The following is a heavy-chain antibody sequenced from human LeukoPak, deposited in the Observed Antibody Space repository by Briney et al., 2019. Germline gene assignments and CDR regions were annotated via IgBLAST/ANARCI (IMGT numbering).Heavy chain of an antibody. CDR3: ARHVKLPIYVRGAFDI. V-gene: IGHV4-38-2*01. CDR1: GYSISSGYY. Sequence: PSETLSLTCAVSGYSISSGYYWGWIRPPPGKGLEWIGIIYHSGSTYYNPSLKSRVTISVDTSKNQFSLKLSSVTAADTAVYYCARHVKLPIYVRGAFDIWGQGTMVTVSS. CDR2: IYHSGST. D-gene: IGHD3-16*01. J-gene: IGHJ3*02.